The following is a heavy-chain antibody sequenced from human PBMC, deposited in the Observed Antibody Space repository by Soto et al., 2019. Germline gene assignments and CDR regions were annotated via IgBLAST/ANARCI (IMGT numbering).Heavy chain of an antibody. CDR3: ARAEYGGMDWFDP. V-gene: IGHV3-7*04. J-gene: IGHJ5*02. CDR2: IKQDGGRI. D-gene: IGHD1-20*01. CDR1: GFTFDDYA. Sequence: GSLRLSCAASGFTFDDYAMHWVRQAPGKGLEWVSNIKQDGGRIAYADSVKGRFTISRDNAKNSLYLQMNSLRAEDTAVYYCARAEYGGMDWFDPWGQGTLVTVSS.